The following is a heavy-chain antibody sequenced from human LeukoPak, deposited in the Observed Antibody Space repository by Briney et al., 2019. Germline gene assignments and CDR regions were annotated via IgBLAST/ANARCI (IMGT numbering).Heavy chain of an antibody. CDR1: GFTVSSNY. CDR2: IYSGGST. Sequence: GALRLSCAASGFTVSSNYMSWVRQAPGKGLEWVSVIYSGGSTYYADSVKGRFTISRDNSKNTLYLQMNSLRAEDTAVYYCARVAVAGIYYMDVWGKGTTVTISS. CDR3: ARVAVAGIYYMDV. V-gene: IGHV3-66*01. J-gene: IGHJ6*03. D-gene: IGHD6-19*01.